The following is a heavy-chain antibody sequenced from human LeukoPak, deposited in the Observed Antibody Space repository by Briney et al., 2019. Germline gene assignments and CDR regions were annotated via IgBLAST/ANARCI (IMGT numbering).Heavy chain of an antibody. CDR2: INPSGGST. CDR3: ARDGHIDAFDI. V-gene: IGHV1-46*01. J-gene: IGHJ3*02. Sequence: ASVKVSCKESGYTFTSYYMHWVRQAPGQGLEWMGIINPSGGSTSYAQKFQGRVTMTRDTSTSTVYMELSSLRSEDTAVYYCARDGHIDAFDIWGQGTTVTVSS. CDR1: GYTFTSYY. D-gene: IGHD2-21*01.